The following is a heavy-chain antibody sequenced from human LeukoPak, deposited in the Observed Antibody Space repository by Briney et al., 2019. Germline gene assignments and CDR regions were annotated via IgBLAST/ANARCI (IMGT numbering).Heavy chain of an antibody. V-gene: IGHV3-33*01. D-gene: IGHD5-12*01. CDR1: GFIFSSYG. Sequence: GRSLRLSCAASGFIFSSYGMHWVRQAPGKGLEWVAVIWYDGSNKLYADSVKGRFIISRDNSKNTLYLQMNSLRAEDTAVYYCARGTGGRVATISYYYYGLDVWGQGTTVTVSS. CDR2: IWYDGSNK. J-gene: IGHJ6*02. CDR3: ARGTGGRVATISYYYYGLDV.